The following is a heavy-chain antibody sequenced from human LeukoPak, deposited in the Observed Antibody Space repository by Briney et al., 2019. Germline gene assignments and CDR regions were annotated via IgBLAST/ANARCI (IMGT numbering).Heavy chain of an antibody. CDR1: GVIISSYA. V-gene: IGHV3-23*01. J-gene: IGHJ5*02. Sequence: GGSLRLSCAASGVIISSYAMSWVRQAPGKGLKWVSAINGRGDNTYYADFVRGRFTISRDNSKSTVYLQMNSLRTKDTAVYYCAKDRVSPGFNWFDPWGQGTLVTVSS. D-gene: IGHD2/OR15-2a*01. CDR3: AKDRVSPGFNWFDP. CDR2: INGRGDNT.